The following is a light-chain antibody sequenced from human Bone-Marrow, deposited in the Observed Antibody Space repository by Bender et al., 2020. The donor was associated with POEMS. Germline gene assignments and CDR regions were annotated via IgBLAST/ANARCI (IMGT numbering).Light chain of an antibody. CDR3: QAWASLAV. CDR1: QLGNKF. CDR2: HDS. J-gene: IGLJ2*01. V-gene: IGLV3-1*01. Sequence: SYDLTQPPSVSVSPGQTANITCSGEQLGNKFVSWYQHRPGQSPVLVIFHDSKRPPGIPVRFSGSSSGNTATLTISGTQALDAADYVCQAWASLAVFGGGTKLTVL.